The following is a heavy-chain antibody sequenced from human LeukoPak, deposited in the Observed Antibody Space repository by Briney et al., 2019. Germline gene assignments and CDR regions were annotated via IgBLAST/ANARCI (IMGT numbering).Heavy chain of an antibody. CDR3: VRGYNSFDI. V-gene: IGHV3-72*01. J-gene: IGHJ3*02. CDR2: SGNKGTQYTT. D-gene: IGHD2/OR15-2a*01. CDR1: GFILSDHY. Sequence: PGGSLRLSCAASGFILSDHYMDWVRQAPGMGLEWIARSGNKGTQYTTVYAASVRGRFTISRDDSKSSLYLQMDSLKTEDTAVYYCVRGYNSFDIWGQGTMLTVSS.